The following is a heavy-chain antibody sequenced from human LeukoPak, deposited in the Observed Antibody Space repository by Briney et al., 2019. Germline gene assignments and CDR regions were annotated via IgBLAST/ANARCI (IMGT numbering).Heavy chain of an antibody. CDR1: GDSITTNSYW. D-gene: IGHD3-16*01. CDR3: ARRGIWDLQIGNWFDP. CDR2: IYSSGNS. V-gene: IGHV4-39*02. J-gene: IGHJ5*02. Sequence: SETLSLTCSISGDSITTNSYWWAWIRQSPGKGLEWIGSIYSSGNSYYNPSLKSRASISPDTTKNNYSLSLTSMTAASTAVYYCARRGIWDLQIGNWFDPWGQGILVTVSS.